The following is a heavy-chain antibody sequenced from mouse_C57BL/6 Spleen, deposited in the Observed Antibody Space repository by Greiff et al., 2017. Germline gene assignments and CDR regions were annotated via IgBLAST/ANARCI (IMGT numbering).Heavy chain of an antibody. V-gene: IGHV5-17*01. Sequence: VQLKESGGGLVKPGGSLKLSCAASGFTFSDYGMHWVRQAPEKGLEWVAYISSGSSTIYYADTVKGRFTISRDNAKNTLFLQMTSLRSEDTAMYYCALYGKDAMDYWGQGTSVTVSS. D-gene: IGHD2-10*02. J-gene: IGHJ4*01. CDR2: ISSGSSTI. CDR3: ALYGKDAMDY. CDR1: GFTFSDYG.